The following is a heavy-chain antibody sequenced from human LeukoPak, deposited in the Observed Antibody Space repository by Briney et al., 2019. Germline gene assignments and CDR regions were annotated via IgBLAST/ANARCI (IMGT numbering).Heavy chain of an antibody. V-gene: IGHV3-53*01. Sequence: GGSLRLSCAASGFTVSSNYMSWVRQAPGKGLEWVSVIYSGGSTYYADSVKGRFTISRDNSKNTLYLQMNSLRAEDTAVYYCARTPTDYGEDYWGQGTLVTVSS. CDR3: ARTPTDYGEDY. CDR1: GFTVSSNY. CDR2: IYSGGST. J-gene: IGHJ4*02. D-gene: IGHD4-17*01.